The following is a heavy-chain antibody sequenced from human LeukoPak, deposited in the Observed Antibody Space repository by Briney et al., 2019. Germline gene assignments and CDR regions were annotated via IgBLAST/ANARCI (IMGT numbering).Heavy chain of an antibody. D-gene: IGHD3-10*01. CDR1: GGSISGGGYS. J-gene: IGHJ4*02. CDR3: ARGALVRGVITKEIYFDY. V-gene: IGHV4-30-2*01. CDR2: IYHSGST. Sequence: TSETLSLTCTVSGGSISGGGYSWSWIRQPPGKGLEWIGYIYHSGSTYYNPSLKSRVTISVDRSKNQFSLKLSSVTAADTAVYYCARGALVRGVITKEIYFDYWGQGTLVTVSS.